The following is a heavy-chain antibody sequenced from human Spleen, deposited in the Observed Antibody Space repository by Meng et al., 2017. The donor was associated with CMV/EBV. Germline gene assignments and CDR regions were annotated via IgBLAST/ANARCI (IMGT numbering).Heavy chain of an antibody. V-gene: IGHV3-30*02. CDR1: GFTFSGYA. CDR3: ARDRGVVITNSMAFDI. Sequence: GGSLRLSCAASGFTFSGYAMHWVRQAPGKGLEWVAFMRYDGSNIHYAGSVKGRFTISRDNSKNTLFLQMNSLRAEDTGVYYCARDRGVVITNSMAFDIWGQGTVVTVSS. J-gene: IGHJ3*02. CDR2: MRYDGSNI. D-gene: IGHD3-22*01.